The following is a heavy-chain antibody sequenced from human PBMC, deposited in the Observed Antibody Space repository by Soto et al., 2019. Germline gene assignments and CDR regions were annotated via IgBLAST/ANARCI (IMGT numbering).Heavy chain of an antibody. J-gene: IGHJ2*01. CDR3: ARASSGYYWYFDL. CDR2: INPNSGGT. V-gene: IGHV1-2*04. CDR1: GYTFTGYY. D-gene: IGHD3-10*01. Sequence: ASVKVSCKASGYTFTGYYMHWVRQAPGQGLEWMGWINPNSGGTNYAQKFQGWVTMTRDTSISTAYMELSSLRSEDTAVYYCARASSGYYWYFDLWGRGTLVTVSS.